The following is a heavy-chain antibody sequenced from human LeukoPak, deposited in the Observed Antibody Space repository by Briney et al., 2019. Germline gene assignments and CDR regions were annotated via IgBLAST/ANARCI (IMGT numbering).Heavy chain of an antibody. Sequence: GGSLRLSCAASGFTFSSYEMNWVRQAPGKGLERVSYISSSGSTIYYADSVKGRFTISRDNAKNSLYLQMNSLRAEDTAVYYCARDLLGDNWNDRGVFDYWGQGTLVTVSS. V-gene: IGHV3-48*03. J-gene: IGHJ4*02. D-gene: IGHD1-1*01. CDR3: ARDLLGDNWNDRGVFDY. CDR2: ISSSGSTI. CDR1: GFTFSSYE.